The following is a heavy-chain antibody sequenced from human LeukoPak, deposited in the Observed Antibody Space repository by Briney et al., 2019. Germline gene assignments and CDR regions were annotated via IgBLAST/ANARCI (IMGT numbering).Heavy chain of an antibody. CDR2: ISAYNGNT. J-gene: IGHJ5*02. V-gene: IGHV1-18*01. Sequence: ASVKVSCKASGYTFTSYGISWVRQAPGQGLEWMGWISAYNGNTNYAQKFQGWVTMTRDTSISTAYMELSRLRSDDTAAYYCARNALRYYYGSGASPAALAMYNWFDPWGQGTLVTVSS. D-gene: IGHD3-10*01. CDR1: GYTFTSYG. CDR3: ARNALRYYYGSGASPAALAMYNWFDP.